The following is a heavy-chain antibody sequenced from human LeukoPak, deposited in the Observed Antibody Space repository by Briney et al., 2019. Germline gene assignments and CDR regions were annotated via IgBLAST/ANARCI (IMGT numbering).Heavy chain of an antibody. CDR3: ARALYGSSGV. J-gene: IGHJ3*01. CDR1: GFTFSNYW. D-gene: IGHD3-22*01. V-gene: IGHV3-7*03. Sequence: GGSLRLSCTGSGFTFSNYWMTWVRQAPGKGLEWVANINQDGSERYYVDSVKGRFTISRDNAKNSLYLQMNSLRAEDTALYYCARALYGSSGVWGQGTMVTVSS. CDR2: INQDGSER.